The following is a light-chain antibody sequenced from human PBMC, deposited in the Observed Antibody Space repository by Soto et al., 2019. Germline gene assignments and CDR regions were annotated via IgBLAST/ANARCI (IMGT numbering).Light chain of an antibody. J-gene: IGLJ1*01. CDR1: SSDVGGYNY. CDR2: DVS. Sequence: QSVLTPRRAGSGSPGQSVTISCTGTSSDVGGYNYVSWYQQHPGKAPKLMIYDVSKRPSGVPDRFSGSKSGNTASLTISGLQAEDEADYYCCSYAGSYTFYVFGTGTKVTVL. V-gene: IGLV2-11*01. CDR3: CSYAGSYTFYV.